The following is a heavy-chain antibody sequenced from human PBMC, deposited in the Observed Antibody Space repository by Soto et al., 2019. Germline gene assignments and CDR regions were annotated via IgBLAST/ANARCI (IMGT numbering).Heavy chain of an antibody. CDR3: VRDTSSGGADV. V-gene: IGHV3-9*01. Sequence: EELVESGGGLVQPGRSLRLSCATFGFTLRDSAMHWVRQVPGGGLEWVSGILPSGDVGYVDSVRGRFTMSRDVAKSSLHLQMNSLKTDDTALYYCVRDTSSGGADVWGQGTTVTVSS. CDR1: GFTLRDSA. CDR2: ILPSGDV. D-gene: IGHD6-6*01. J-gene: IGHJ6*02.